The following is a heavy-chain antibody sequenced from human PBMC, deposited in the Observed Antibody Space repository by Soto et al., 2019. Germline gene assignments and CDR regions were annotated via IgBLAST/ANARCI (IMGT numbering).Heavy chain of an antibody. CDR1: GFTFSSYG. J-gene: IGHJ6*03. CDR2: ISYDGSNK. CDR3: AKSMYCSSTSCYISHYYYYMDV. V-gene: IGHV3-30*18. Sequence: QVQLVESGGGVVQPGRSLRLSCAASGFTFSSYGMHWVRQAPGKGLEWVAVISYDGSNKYYADSVKGRFTISRDNSKNTLYLQMNSLRAEDTAVYYCAKSMYCSSTSCYISHYYYYMDVWGKGTTVTVSS. D-gene: IGHD2-2*02.